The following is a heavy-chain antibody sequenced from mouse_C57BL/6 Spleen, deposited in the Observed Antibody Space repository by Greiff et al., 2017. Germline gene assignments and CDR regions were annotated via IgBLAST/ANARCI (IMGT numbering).Heavy chain of an antibody. D-gene: IGHD1-1*01. J-gene: IGHJ4*01. CDR2: IYPGSGST. CDR3: ARITTVVALYYYAMDY. CDR1: GYTFTSYW. Sequence: QVHVKQSGAELVKPGASVKMSCKASGYTFTSYWITWVKQRPGQGLEWIGDIYPGSGSTNYNEKFKSKATLTVDTSSSTAYMQLSSLTSEDSAVYYCARITTVVALYYYAMDYWGQGTSVTVSS. V-gene: IGHV1-55*01.